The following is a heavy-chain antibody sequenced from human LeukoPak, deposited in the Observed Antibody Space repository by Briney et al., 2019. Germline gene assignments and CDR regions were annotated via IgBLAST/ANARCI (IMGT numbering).Heavy chain of an antibody. CDR3: ARDWAWEQVWFQH. D-gene: IGHD1-26*01. CDR1: GYTFTGSY. V-gene: IGHV1-2*02. CDR2: INPNNGGT. J-gene: IGHJ1*01. Sequence: ASVKVSCKASGYTFTGSYMHWVRQTPGQGLEWMGWINPNNGGTNYAQKFQGRVTMTRDTSISTAYTELSRLRSDDTAVYYCARDWAWEQVWFQHWGQGTQVIVSS.